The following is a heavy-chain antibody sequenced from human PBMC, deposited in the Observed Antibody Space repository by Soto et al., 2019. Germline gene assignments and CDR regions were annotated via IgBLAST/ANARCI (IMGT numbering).Heavy chain of an antibody. Sequence: EVQLVESGGGLVEPGGSLRLSCEGSGFSFSRTWMTWVRQAPGKGLEWVGRIKSKTDGGTTDYDAPVKGRFTISRDDSKNTLYLQMNSLKTEDTAVYFCTSIKSGGDFDPFDRWGQGTLVTVSS. CDR1: GFSFSRTW. CDR2: IKSKTDGGTT. J-gene: IGHJ4*02. D-gene: IGHD2-21*01. V-gene: IGHV3-15*01. CDR3: TSIKSGGDFDPFDR.